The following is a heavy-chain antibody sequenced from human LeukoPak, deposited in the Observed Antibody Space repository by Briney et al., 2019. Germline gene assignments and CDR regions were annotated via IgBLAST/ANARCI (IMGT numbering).Heavy chain of an antibody. CDR3: ARIRYCGGISCYYIDY. V-gene: IGHV1-2*02. D-gene: IGHD2-2*01. CDR2: IDPNTGDS. Sequence: ASVKVSCKASEYTFTGYYIHWVRQAPGQGLEWMGWIDPNTGDSNYVQKFQGRVTMTRNTSISTAYMELSRLRSDDTAFYYCARIRYCGGISCYYIDYWGQGTLVTVSA. J-gene: IGHJ4*02. CDR1: EYTFTGYY.